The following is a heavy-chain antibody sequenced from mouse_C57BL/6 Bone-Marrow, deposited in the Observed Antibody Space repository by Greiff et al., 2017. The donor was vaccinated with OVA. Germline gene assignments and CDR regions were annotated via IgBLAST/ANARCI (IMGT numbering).Heavy chain of an antibody. CDR2: IYPRSGNT. CDR1: GYTFTSYG. V-gene: IGHV1-81*01. CDR3: TRWGYYRAMDY. Sequence: VQLQESGAELVRPGASVKLSCKASGYTFTSYGISWVKQRTGQGLEWIGEIYPRSGNTYYNEKFKGKATLTADKSSSTAYMELRSLTSEDSAVYFCTRWGYYRAMDYWGQGTSVTVSS. D-gene: IGHD2-3*01. J-gene: IGHJ4*01.